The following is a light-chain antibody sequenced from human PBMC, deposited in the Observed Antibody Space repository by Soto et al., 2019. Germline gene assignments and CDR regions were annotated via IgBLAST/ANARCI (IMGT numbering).Light chain of an antibody. Sequence: QSALTQPASVSGSPGQSITISCTGSSSDVGGHNFVSWYQQHPGKAPKLVISDVSKRPSGVPDRFSGSKSGNTASLTVSGLQTDDEADYFCSSYISVNNWVFGGGTKVTVL. J-gene: IGLJ3*02. CDR1: SSDVGGHNF. CDR3: SSYISVNNWV. CDR2: DVS. V-gene: IGLV2-8*01.